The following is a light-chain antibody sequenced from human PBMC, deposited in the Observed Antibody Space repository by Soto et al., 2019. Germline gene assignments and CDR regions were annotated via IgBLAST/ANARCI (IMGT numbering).Light chain of an antibody. J-gene: IGLJ1*01. CDR3: QVWDTNSDHYV. Sequence: SYELTQPPSVSVAPGQTARIPCGGDNIESKSVHWYQQMPGQAPVLVVRDDSDRHSRIPERFSGSNSGNTATLTISRVEAGDEADYYCQVWDTNSDHYVFGTGTKVTVL. V-gene: IGLV3-21*02. CDR2: DDS. CDR1: NIESKS.